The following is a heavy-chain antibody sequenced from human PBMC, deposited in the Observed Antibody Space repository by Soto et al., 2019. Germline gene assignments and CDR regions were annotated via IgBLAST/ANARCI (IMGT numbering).Heavy chain of an antibody. CDR2: MNPNSGNT. V-gene: IGHV1-8*01. CDR3: ARAKGFIVVVPAVYYMDV. CDR1: GYTFTSYD. Sequence: ASVKVCCKASGYTFTSYDINWVRQAKEQGLEWMGWMNPNSGNTGYAQKFQGRVTMTRNTSISTAYMELSSLRSEDTAVYYCARAKGFIVVVPAVYYMDVWGKGTTVTV. D-gene: IGHD2-2*01. J-gene: IGHJ6*03.